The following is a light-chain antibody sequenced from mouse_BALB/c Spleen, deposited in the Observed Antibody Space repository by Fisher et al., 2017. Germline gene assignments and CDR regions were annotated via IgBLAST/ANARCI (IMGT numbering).Light chain of an antibody. CDR2: ATS. V-gene: IGKV4-69*01. Sequence: IVMTQSTAIMSASPGEKVTMTCRASSSVSYMHWYQQKPGSSPKPWIYATSNLASGVPARFSGSGSGTSYSLIISSMEAEDAATYYCQQRSSYPLTFGAGTKLELK. CDR3: QQRSSYPLT. CDR1: SSVSY. J-gene: IGKJ5*01.